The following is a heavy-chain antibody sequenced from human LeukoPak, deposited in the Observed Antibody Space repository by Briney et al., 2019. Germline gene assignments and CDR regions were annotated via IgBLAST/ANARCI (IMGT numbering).Heavy chain of an antibody. V-gene: IGHV4-4*07. Sequence: PSETLSLTCTVSGGSISSYYWSWIRQPAGKGLEWIGRIYNSGSTNYNPSLKSRVTISVDTSKNQFSLNLTSVAAADTAVYYCARRHYYGSGSPTDGMDVWGQGTTVTVSS. CDR1: GGSISSYY. CDR2: IYNSGST. D-gene: IGHD3-10*01. J-gene: IGHJ6*02. CDR3: ARRHYYGSGSPTDGMDV.